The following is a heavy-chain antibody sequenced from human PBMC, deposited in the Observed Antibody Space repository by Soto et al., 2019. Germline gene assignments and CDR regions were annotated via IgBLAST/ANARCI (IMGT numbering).Heavy chain of an antibody. CDR1: GYTFTGYY. CDR2: INPNSGGT. D-gene: IGHD6-6*01. V-gene: IGHV1-2*04. J-gene: IGHJ6*02. CDR3: ATSIAARYYGMDV. Sequence: GDSVKVSFKASGYTFTGYYMHWVRQAPGQGLEWMGWINPNSGGTNYAQKFQGWVTMTRDTSISTAYMELSRLRSDDTAVYYCATSIAARYYGMDVWGQGTTVTVSS.